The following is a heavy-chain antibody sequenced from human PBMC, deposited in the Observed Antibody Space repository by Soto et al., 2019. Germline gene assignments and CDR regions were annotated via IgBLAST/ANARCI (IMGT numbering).Heavy chain of an antibody. Sequence: SETLSLTCNVSGGPIKTGDYYWSWIRQHPGKGLEWIGYIYYSGSTYYNPSLKSRVTISVDTSKNQFSLKLSSVTAADTAVYYCARAPVGYFDYWGQGTLVTVSS. CDR3: ARAPVGYFDY. D-gene: IGHD3-16*01. V-gene: IGHV4-31*03. J-gene: IGHJ4*02. CDR2: IYYSGST. CDR1: GGPIKTGDYY.